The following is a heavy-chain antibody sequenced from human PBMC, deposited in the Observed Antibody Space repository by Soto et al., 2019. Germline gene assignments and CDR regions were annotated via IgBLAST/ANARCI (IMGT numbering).Heavy chain of an antibody. Sequence: GGSLRLSCAASGFTFSRYAMSWVRQAPGKGLESVSGVSASGASTYSADSVKGRFTMSRDNSKNTLYLQMNSLRAEDTAVYYCAKVGTGYSGHEYFDSWGQGTLVTVSS. J-gene: IGHJ4*02. CDR1: GFTFSRYA. CDR3: AKVGTGYSGHEYFDS. CDR2: VSASGAST. V-gene: IGHV3-23*01. D-gene: IGHD5-12*01.